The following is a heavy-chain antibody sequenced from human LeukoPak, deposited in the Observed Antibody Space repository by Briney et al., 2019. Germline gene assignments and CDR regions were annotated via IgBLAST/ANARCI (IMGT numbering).Heavy chain of an antibody. CDR1: GFTFSNYW. CDR2: IKQDGREN. D-gene: IGHD3-3*02. Sequence: PGGSLRLSCAASGFTFSNYWMSWVRQAPGKGLEWVANIKQDGRENYYVDSVKGRFTISRDNAKNSLYLQMNSLRVEDTAVYYCAMGGAFFNYWDQGILVTVSS. J-gene: IGHJ4*02. CDR3: AMGGAFFNY. V-gene: IGHV3-7*04.